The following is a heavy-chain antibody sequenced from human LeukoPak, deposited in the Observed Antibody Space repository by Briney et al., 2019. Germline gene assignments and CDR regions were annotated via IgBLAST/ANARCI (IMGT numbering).Heavy chain of an antibody. Sequence: PSETLSLTCTVSGGSISSSSYYWGWIRQPPGKGLEWIGEINHSGSTNYNPSLKSRVTISVDTSKNQFSLKLSSVTAADTAVYYCARHHRGYDFARRLRHVAHFDYWGQGTLVTVSS. D-gene: IGHD5-12*01. CDR2: INHSGST. V-gene: IGHV4-39*01. J-gene: IGHJ4*02. CDR3: ARHHRGYDFARRLRHVAHFDY. CDR1: GGSISSSSYY.